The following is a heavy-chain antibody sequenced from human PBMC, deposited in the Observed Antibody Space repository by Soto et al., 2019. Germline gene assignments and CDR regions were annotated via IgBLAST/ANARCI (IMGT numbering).Heavy chain of an antibody. D-gene: IGHD2-2*01. Sequence: VKVSCKVSGYTLTELSMHWVRQAPGKGLEWMGGFDPEDGETIYAQKFQGRVTMTEDTSTDTAYMELSSLRSEDTAVYYCATGYCSSTSCLDAFDIWGQGTIVTVSS. J-gene: IGHJ3*02. CDR2: FDPEDGET. CDR3: ATGYCSSTSCLDAFDI. CDR1: GYTLTELS. V-gene: IGHV1-24*01.